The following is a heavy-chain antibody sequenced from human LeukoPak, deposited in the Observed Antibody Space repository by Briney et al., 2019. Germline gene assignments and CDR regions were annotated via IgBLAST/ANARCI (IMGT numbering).Heavy chain of an antibody. Sequence: PSETLSLTCTVPGGSISSYYWSWIRQPPGKGLEWIGYIYYSGSTNYNPSLKSRVTISVDTSKNQFSLKLSSVTAADTAVYYCARVLEGFSITNGMDVWGQGTTVTVSS. CDR2: IYYSGST. CDR1: GGSISSYY. V-gene: IGHV4-59*01. D-gene: IGHD3-3*01. CDR3: ARVLEGFSITNGMDV. J-gene: IGHJ6*02.